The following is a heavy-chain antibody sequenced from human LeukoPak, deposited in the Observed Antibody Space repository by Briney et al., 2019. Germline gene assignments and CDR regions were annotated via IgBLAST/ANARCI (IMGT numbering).Heavy chain of an antibody. Sequence: SETLSLTCTVSSGSISSSSYYWGWIRQPPGKGLEWIGSIYYSGSTYYNPSLKSRVTISVDTSKNQFSLKLSSVTAADTAVYYCARDADIVVVPAAITYFDYWGQGTLVTVSS. CDR1: SGSISSSSYY. J-gene: IGHJ4*02. V-gene: IGHV4-39*07. CDR3: ARDADIVVVPAAITYFDY. D-gene: IGHD2-2*02. CDR2: IYYSGST.